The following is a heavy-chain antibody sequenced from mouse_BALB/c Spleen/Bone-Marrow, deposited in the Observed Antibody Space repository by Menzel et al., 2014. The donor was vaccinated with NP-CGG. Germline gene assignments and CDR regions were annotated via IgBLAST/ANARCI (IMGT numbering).Heavy chain of an antibody. J-gene: IGHJ2*01. CDR3: TRGGNWEDFDY. CDR2: IISGSSPI. V-gene: IGHV5-17*02. CDR1: GFTFSSFG. D-gene: IGHD4-1*01. Sequence: EVKLMESGGGLVQPGGSRKLSCAASGFTFSSFGMHWVRQAPEKGLEWVAYIISGSSPIFYADTVKGRFTISRDNPKNNLFLQKTSLRSEDTAIYYCTRGGNWEDFDYWGQGTTLTVSS.